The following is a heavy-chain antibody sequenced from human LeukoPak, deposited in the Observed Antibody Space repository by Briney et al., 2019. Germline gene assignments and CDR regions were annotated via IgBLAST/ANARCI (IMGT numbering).Heavy chain of an antibody. J-gene: IGHJ4*02. V-gene: IGHV3-48*03. Sequence: AGGSLRLSCAASGFTFSSYEMNWVRQAPGKGLEWVSYISSSGSTIYYADSVKGRFTISRDNAKNSLYLQMNSLRAEDTAVYYCARDPRGGSGDYWGQGTLVTVSS. CDR2: ISSSGSTI. D-gene: IGHD3-16*01. CDR3: ARDPRGGSGDY. CDR1: GFTFSSYE.